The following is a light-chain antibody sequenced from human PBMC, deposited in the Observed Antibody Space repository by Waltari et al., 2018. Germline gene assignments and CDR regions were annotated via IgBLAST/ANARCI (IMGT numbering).Light chain of an antibody. Sequence: DTVLTQSPATLSVSPGDGATLSCRASQGVRRNLAWYQQRPAQAPRLLIFGASTRAPGVAARFICSGSGTEFTLTITGLQSEDSAIYFCQQYDEWPPRYTFGQGTTLEIK. V-gene: IGKV3-15*01. CDR1: QGVRRN. CDR3: QQYDEWPPRYT. CDR2: GAS. J-gene: IGKJ2*01.